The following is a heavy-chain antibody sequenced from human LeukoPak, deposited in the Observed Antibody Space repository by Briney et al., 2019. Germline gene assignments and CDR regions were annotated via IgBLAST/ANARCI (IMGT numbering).Heavy chain of an antibody. Sequence: SETLSLTCTVSGYSISSGYYWSWIRQPPGKGLEWIGSIYHSGSTYYNPSLKSRVTISVDTSKNQFPLKLSSVTAADTAVYYCARSGVATIMLEDYYFDYWGQGTLVTVSS. CDR2: IYHSGST. J-gene: IGHJ4*02. CDR1: GYSISSGYY. V-gene: IGHV4-38-2*02. D-gene: IGHD5-12*01. CDR3: ARSGVATIMLEDYYFDY.